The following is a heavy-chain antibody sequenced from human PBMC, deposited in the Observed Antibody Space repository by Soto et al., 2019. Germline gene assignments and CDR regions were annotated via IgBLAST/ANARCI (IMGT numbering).Heavy chain of an antibody. Sequence: QVQLQQWGAGLLKPSETLSLTCAVYGGSFSGYYWSWIRQPPGKGLEWIGEINHSGSTNYNPSLKSRVTISVDTSTNQVSLKLSSVTAADTAVYYCARERIAVAPGRWFDPWGQGTLVTVSS. J-gene: IGHJ5*02. CDR3: ARERIAVAPGRWFDP. D-gene: IGHD6-19*01. CDR1: GGSFSGYY. V-gene: IGHV4-34*01. CDR2: INHSGST.